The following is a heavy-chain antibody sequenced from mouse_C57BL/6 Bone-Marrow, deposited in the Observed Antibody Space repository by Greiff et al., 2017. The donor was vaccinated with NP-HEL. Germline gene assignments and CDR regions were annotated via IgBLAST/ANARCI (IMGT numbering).Heavy chain of an antibody. CDR1: GFTFTDYY. CDR3: ASPFYYYDGAWFAY. Sequence: EVMLVESGGGLVQPGGSLSLSCAASGFTFTDYYMSWVRQPPGKALEWLGFIRNNANGYTTEYSASVKGRFTLSRDHSPSILSLQRNALRAEDSATYYCASPFYYYDGAWFAYWGQGTLVTVSA. D-gene: IGHD2-4*01. J-gene: IGHJ3*01. CDR2: IRNNANGYTT. V-gene: IGHV7-3*01.